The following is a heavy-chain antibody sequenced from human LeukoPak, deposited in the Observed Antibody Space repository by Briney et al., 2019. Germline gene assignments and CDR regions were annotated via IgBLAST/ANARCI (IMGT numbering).Heavy chain of an antibody. J-gene: IGHJ4*02. D-gene: IGHD1-26*01. CDR2: IKPDGSLI. CDR1: GFTFSSYW. V-gene: IGHV3-7*01. CDR3: AKWELYSGFYYIDY. Sequence: PGGSLRLSCAASGFTFSSYWMTWVRQGPGKGLEWVANIKPDGSLIYYVDSVKGRFTISRGNAKNSLYLQMNSLRAEDTAVYYCAKWELYSGFYYIDYWGQGTLATVSS.